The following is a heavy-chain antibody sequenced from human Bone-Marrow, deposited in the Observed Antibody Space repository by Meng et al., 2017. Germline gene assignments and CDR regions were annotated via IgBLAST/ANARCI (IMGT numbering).Heavy chain of an antibody. CDR2: IYESGST. CDR3: ARGAMTTVSDWFDP. J-gene: IGHJ5*02. V-gene: IGHV4-30-2*01. CDR1: GGSISSGGYS. Sequence: QLQLQESGSGLVKPSQTLSLTFAVSGGSISSGGYSGSWIRQPPGKGLEWIGYIYESGSTYYSPSLKSRVTISVDRSKNQFSLRLSSVTAADTAVYYCARGAMTTVSDWFDPWGQGTLVTVSS. D-gene: IGHD4-17*01.